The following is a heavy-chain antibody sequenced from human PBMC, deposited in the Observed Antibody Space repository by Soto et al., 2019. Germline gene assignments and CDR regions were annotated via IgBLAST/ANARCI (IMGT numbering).Heavy chain of an antibody. V-gene: IGHV4-59*01. Sequence: SETLSLTCTVSGGTISTYYWIWIRQPPGKGLEWIGVFYNGGTTNYSPSLKSRVTISVDTSKNQFSLKLNSVTAADTAVYYCARDGSERPATYWGQGILVTVSS. J-gene: IGHJ4*02. CDR1: GGTISTYY. D-gene: IGHD3-10*01. CDR3: ARDGSERPATY. CDR2: FYNGGTT.